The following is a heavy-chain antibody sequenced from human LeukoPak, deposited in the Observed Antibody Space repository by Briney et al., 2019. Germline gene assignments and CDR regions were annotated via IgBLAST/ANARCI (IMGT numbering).Heavy chain of an antibody. D-gene: IGHD3-22*01. CDR3: AKDIGYYDSRGSFQH. V-gene: IGHV3-9*01. Sequence: GGSLRLSCAASGFTFDDYAMHWVRQAPGKGLEWVSGISWNSGSIGYADSVKGRFTISRDNAKNSLYLQMNSLRAEDTALYYCAKDIGYYDSRGSFQHWGQGTLVTVSS. CDR2: ISWNSGSI. CDR1: GFTFDDYA. J-gene: IGHJ1*01.